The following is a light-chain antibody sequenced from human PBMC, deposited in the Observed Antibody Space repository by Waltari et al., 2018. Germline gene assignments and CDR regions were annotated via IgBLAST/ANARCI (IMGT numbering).Light chain of an antibody. Sequence: SALTQPDSVSGSPGQSLTISCTGVSSYVGCYEYVSWYQQHPGKAPKVIIYDVSNRTSGVSNRFSGSKSGSSASLTISGLQAEDEADYYCSSYTSSTTGIFGGGTKLTVL. CDR3: SSYTSSTTGI. CDR2: DVS. J-gene: IGLJ2*01. CDR1: SSYVGCYEY. V-gene: IGLV2-14*01.